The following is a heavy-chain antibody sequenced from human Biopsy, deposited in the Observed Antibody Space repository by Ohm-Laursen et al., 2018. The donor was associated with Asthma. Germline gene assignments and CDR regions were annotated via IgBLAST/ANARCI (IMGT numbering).Heavy chain of an antibody. CDR1: GVALSGYT. Sequence: GAPVKVSCNTSGVALSGYTFEWVRQARGLGLEWIAWIVFASGATNYAQNFQDRLTVTRDMSAGSVSMELRGLSSTDTAVYYCAAGRTSLQGESLIWGQGTLVSVSS. V-gene: IGHV1-58*01. D-gene: IGHD2/OR15-2a*01. CDR2: IVFASGAT. CDR3: AAGRTSLQGESLI. J-gene: IGHJ4*01.